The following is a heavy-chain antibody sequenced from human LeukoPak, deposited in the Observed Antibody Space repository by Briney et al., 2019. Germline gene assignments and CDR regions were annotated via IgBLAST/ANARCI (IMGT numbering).Heavy chain of an antibody. Sequence: GGSLRLSCAASGFTFSSFTMTWVRQAPGKGLEWVSTIGGSGASTYYAGSVKGRFTISRDNSKNTLYLQMNSLRAEDTAVYYCAKDTPHGRDIVVVPAAIYAPGYYYGMDVWGQGTTVTVSS. CDR2: IGGSGAST. V-gene: IGHV3-23*01. CDR1: GFTFSSFT. D-gene: IGHD2-2*01. CDR3: AKDTPHGRDIVVVPAAIYAPGYYYGMDV. J-gene: IGHJ6*02.